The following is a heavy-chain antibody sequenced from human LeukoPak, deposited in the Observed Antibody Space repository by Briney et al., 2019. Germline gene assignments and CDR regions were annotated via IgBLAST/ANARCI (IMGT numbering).Heavy chain of an antibody. Sequence: GGSLRLSCAASGFTFSSYAMSWVRQAPGKGLEWVSAISGSGGSTYYADSVKGRFTISRDNAKNSLYLQMNSLRVEDTAVYYCARGLPEYYYYYYMDVWGKGTTVTVSS. CDR2: ISGSGGST. D-gene: IGHD2-2*01. CDR1: GFTFSSYA. V-gene: IGHV3-23*01. J-gene: IGHJ6*03. CDR3: ARGLPEYYYYYYMDV.